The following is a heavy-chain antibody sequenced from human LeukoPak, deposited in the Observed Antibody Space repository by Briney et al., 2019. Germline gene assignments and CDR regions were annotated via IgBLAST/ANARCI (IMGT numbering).Heavy chain of an antibody. J-gene: IGHJ4*02. D-gene: IGHD3-22*01. CDR3: ARDMSGYYSY. V-gene: IGHV4-59*01. Sequence: PSETLSLTCTVSGGSISRYYWSWIRQPPGKGLEWIGYIYYSGGTNYNPALKSRVTISLDTSKSQFSLKLTSVTAADTAVYYCARDMSGYYSYWGQGTLVTVSS. CDR1: GGSISRYY. CDR2: IYYSGGT.